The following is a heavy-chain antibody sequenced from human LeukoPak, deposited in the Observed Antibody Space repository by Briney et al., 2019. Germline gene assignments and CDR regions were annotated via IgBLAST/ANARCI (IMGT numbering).Heavy chain of an antibody. CDR3: ASGLDI. J-gene: IGHJ3*02. V-gene: IGHV3-74*01. CDR2: ISTDGSRT. Sequence: PGGSLRLSCAASGFTFSSYSINWVRQAPGKGLVWVSHISTDGSRTSYADSVKGRFTISRDNAKNTLYLQMNSLRAEDTAVYYCASGLDIWGQGTMVTVSS. CDR1: GFTFSSYS.